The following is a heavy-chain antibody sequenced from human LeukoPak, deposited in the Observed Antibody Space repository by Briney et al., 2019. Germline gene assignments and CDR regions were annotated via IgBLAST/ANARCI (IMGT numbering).Heavy chain of an antibody. V-gene: IGHV1-2*02. J-gene: IGHJ4*02. CDR3: ARGAESVTTPYFDY. D-gene: IGHD4-11*01. CDR1: GYTFTGYY. CDR2: INPNSGGT. Sequence: ASVKVSCKASGYTFTGYYMHWVRQAPGQGLEWMGWINPNSGGTNYAQKFQGRVTMTRDTSISTAYMELSRLRSDDTAVYYCARGAESVTTPYFDYWGQGTLVTVSS.